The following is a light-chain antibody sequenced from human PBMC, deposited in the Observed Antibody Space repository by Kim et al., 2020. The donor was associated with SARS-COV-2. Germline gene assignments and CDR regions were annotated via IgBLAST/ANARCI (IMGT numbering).Light chain of an antibody. Sequence: GDRVIISCRASESITKSLNWYQLKPGRAPNLLIYTASSWQSGDPSRFSGSVFGTDFTLTISSLQPEDFATYYCQQSYKTPRTFGQGTE. J-gene: IGKJ1*01. CDR1: ESITKS. V-gene: IGKV1-39*01. CDR3: QQSYKTPRT. CDR2: TAS.